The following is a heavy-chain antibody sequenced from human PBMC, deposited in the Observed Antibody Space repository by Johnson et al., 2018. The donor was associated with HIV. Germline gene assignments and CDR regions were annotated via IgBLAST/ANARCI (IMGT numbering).Heavy chain of an antibody. V-gene: IGHV3-7*01. D-gene: IGHD5-18*01. CDR3: AKDWDDSYGPDALDI. J-gene: IGHJ3*02. Sequence: QAPGKGLEWVANIKQDGSEKYYVDSVKGRFTISRDNSKKKLYLLWNSLRAEETAVYYSAKDWDDSYGPDALDIWGQGTMVTVSS. CDR2: IKQDGSEK.